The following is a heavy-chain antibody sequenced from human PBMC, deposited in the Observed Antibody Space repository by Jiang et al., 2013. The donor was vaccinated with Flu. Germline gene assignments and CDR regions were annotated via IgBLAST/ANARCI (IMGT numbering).Heavy chain of an antibody. J-gene: IGHJ6*02. CDR3: ARDRFYDFWSLVGYYYGMDV. V-gene: IGHV7-4-1*02. CDR2: INTNTGNP. D-gene: IGHD3-3*01. Sequence: APGQGLEWMGWINTNTGNPTYAQGFTGRFVFSLDTSVSTAYLQISSLKAEDTAVYYCARDRFYDFWSLVGYYYGMDVWGQGTTVTVSS.